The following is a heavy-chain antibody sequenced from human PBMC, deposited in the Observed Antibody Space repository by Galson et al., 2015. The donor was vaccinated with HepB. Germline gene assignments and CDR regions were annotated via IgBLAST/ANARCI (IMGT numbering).Heavy chain of an antibody. Sequence: QSGAEVKKPGESLRISCKGSGYSFTSYWISWVRQMPGKGLEWMGRIDPSDSCTNYSPSFQGHVTISADKSISTAYLQWSSLKASDTAMYYCARGEVAAAVKTLTTNPAGYYYYMDVWGKGTTVTVSS. V-gene: IGHV5-10-1*01. D-gene: IGHD6-13*01. CDR2: IDPSDSCT. CDR3: ARGEVAAAVKTLTTNPAGYYYYMDV. J-gene: IGHJ6*03. CDR1: GYSFTSYW.